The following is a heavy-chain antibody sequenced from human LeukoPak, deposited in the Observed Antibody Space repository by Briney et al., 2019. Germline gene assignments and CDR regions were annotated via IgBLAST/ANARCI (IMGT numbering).Heavy chain of an antibody. CDR3: ARSFYDFVDY. J-gene: IGHJ4*02. CDR1: GFTFSTYP. V-gene: IGHV3-48*04. CDR2: ISTSGSTI. D-gene: IGHD3-3*01. Sequence: PWGALSLSCTASGFTFSTYPMYWVRQAPGKGLEWLSYISTSGSTIYYADSVKGRFTISRDNTKNSLYLQMSSLRAEDTALYYCARSFYDFVDYWGQGTLVTVSS.